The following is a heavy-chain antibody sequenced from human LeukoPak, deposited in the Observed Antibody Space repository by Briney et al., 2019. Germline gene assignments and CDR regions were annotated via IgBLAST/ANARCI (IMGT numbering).Heavy chain of an antibody. V-gene: IGHV4-34*01. CDR1: GGSFSGYY. D-gene: IGHD3-22*01. CDR3: ARGALHYYDSSGDFDY. CDR2: INHSGST. J-gene: IGHJ4*02. Sequence: KPSETLSLTCAVYGGSFSGYYWSWIRQPPGKGLEWIGEINHSGSTNYNPSLKSRVTISVDTSKNQFSPKLSSVTAADTAVYYCARGALHYYDSSGDFDYWGQGTLVTVSS.